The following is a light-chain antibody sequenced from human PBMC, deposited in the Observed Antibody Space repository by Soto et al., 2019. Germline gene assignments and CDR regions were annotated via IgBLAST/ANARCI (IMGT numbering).Light chain of an antibody. CDR1: QIVTNNY. CDR3: LQYGSSAFT. CDR2: GAS. Sequence: EIMLTQSPGTLSLSPGERATLSCRASQIVTNNYLSWYQQKPGQAPWLLIYGASRRATGVPDRFSGSGSGTDFTLTISRLEPEDFAVYYCLQYGSSAFTFGPGTKVDVK. V-gene: IGKV3-20*01. J-gene: IGKJ3*01.